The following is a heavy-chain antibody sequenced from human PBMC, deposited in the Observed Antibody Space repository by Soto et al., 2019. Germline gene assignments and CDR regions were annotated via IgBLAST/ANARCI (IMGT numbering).Heavy chain of an antibody. J-gene: IGHJ6*02. CDR3: AKTMVRGVLVDALDV. V-gene: IGHV3-23*01. Sequence: DAQLSESGGGVVQPGGSLKLSCAASGFPFNEYTMNWVRQAPGKGLEYVSISGAAGATYDADSVKGRFTISRDNAKNTLYLQMNDVRPQDSAVYYCAKTMVRGVLVDALDVWGQGTAVTVS. D-gene: IGHD3-10*01. CDR2: ISGAAGAT. CDR1: GFPFNEYT.